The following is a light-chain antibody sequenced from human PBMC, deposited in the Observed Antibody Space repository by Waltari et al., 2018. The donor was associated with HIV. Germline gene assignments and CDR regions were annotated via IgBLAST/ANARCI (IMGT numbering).Light chain of an antibody. CDR2: EVT. CDR1: NSNIVGYNY. J-gene: IGLJ2*01. Sequence: QSALTQPPSPSGPPGQPVTISRAGTNSNIVGYNYFPWNPQQPRKAPQLVISEVTKRPSGVPDLFSGSKAGTTASLAVSGLQAEDEADYYCSSYANKNGCYVVFGGGTRLTVL. CDR3: SSYANKNGCYVV. V-gene: IGLV2-8*01.